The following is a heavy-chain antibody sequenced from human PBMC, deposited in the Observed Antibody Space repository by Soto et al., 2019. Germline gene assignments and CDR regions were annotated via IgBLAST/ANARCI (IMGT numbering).Heavy chain of an antibody. D-gene: IGHD3-16*01. V-gene: IGHV3-9*01. J-gene: IGHJ6*03. CDR3: AKDMITFGDFNYYYMDV. CDR1: GLTFDQYT. CDR2: ITWHSGTI. Sequence: EVQLVESGGGLVQPGRSLRLACAASGLTFDQYTMHWVRQAPGKGLEWVSSITWHSGTIGYADSVKGRFTISRDNAKNSLYLQMNSLRGEDTALYYCAKDMITFGDFNYYYMDVWGNGTTVTVSS.